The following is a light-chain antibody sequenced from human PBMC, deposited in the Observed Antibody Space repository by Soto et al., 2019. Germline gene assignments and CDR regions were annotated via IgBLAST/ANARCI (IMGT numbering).Light chain of an antibody. CDR3: CLYVGATTYV. CDR1: SGYVGTXXL. Sequence: QSALAQPASVSGSPGQSITISCXXASGYVGTXXLVSWYQQHPGKAPKVVIYEGNKRPSGVPDRFSGSTSVNTASLTISGLQTDDEADYYCCLYVGATTYVFGTGTKLTVL. V-gene: IGLV2-23*01. J-gene: IGLJ1*01. CDR2: EGN.